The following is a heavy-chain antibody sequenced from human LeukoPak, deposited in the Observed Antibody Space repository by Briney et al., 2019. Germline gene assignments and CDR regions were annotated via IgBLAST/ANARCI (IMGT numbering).Heavy chain of an antibody. CDR2: IYYSGST. CDR3: ARQGSSSWDNDY. D-gene: IGHD6-13*01. V-gene: IGHV4-59*08. CDR1: GGCISSYF. J-gene: IGHJ4*02. Sequence: PSETLSLTCTVSGGCISSYFWIWIRQPPPKGVEWIGYIYYSGSTNYNPSLKSRVTISVDTSKNQFSLKLSSVTAADTAVYYCARQGSSSWDNDYWGQGTLVTVSS.